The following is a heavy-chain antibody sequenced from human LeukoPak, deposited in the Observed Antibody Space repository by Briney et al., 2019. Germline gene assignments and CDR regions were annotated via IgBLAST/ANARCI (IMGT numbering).Heavy chain of an antibody. CDR1: GGTFSSYA. Sequence: SVKVSCKASGGTFSSYAISWVRQAPGQGLEWMGGIIPIFGTANYAQKFQGRVTITTDESTSTAYMELSSLRSEDTAVYYCARGLSSSWYGGHYYYYMDVWGKGTTVTVSS. D-gene: IGHD6-13*01. J-gene: IGHJ6*03. V-gene: IGHV1-69*05. CDR3: ARGLSSSWYGGHYYYYMDV. CDR2: IIPIFGTA.